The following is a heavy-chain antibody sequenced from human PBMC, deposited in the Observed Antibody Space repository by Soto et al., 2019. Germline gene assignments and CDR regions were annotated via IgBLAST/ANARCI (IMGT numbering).Heavy chain of an antibody. D-gene: IGHD2-15*01. CDR3: ARDCGGGSCYPALGA. CDR2: TYSGGST. Sequence: EVQVVESGGGLIQPGGSLRLSCAASGFVVSETYMSWVRQAPGRGLQWVSFTYSGGSTYYADSVKGRFTISRDSSRKTLYLQMNSLRVEDTAVYYCARDCGGGSCYPALGAWGQGTLVTVSS. CDR1: GFVVSETY. V-gene: IGHV3-53*01. J-gene: IGHJ5*02.